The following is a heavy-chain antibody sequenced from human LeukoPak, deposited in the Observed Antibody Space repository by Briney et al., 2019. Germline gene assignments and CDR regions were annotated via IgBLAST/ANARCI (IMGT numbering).Heavy chain of an antibody. CDR2: INHNSGGT. CDR3: ARVSVSLLDY. D-gene: IGHD2-8*01. J-gene: IGHJ4*02. CDR1: GYTFTGYY. V-gene: IGHV1-2*02. Sequence: ASVKVSCKSSGYTFTGYYMHWVRQAPGQGLEWMGWINHNSGGTNYAQKFQGRVNMTRDTSISKAYMELSRLRSDDTAVYYCARVSVSLLDYWGQGTLVTVSS.